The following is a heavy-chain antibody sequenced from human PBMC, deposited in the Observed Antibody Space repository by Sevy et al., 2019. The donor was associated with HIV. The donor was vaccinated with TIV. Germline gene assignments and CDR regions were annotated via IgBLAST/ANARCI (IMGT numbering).Heavy chain of an antibody. D-gene: IGHD3-10*01. CDR1: GFSFSSYS. CDR2: IGSSSPTI. Sequence: GGSLRLSCAASGFSFSSYSMNWVRQAPGKGLEWVSYIGSSSPTIYYADSVRGRFTIPRDNAKNSLYLQMNSLSAEDTAVYYCARVPSTGRYGMHVWGQGTTVTVSS. J-gene: IGHJ6*02. V-gene: IGHV3-48*01. CDR3: ARVPSTGRYGMHV.